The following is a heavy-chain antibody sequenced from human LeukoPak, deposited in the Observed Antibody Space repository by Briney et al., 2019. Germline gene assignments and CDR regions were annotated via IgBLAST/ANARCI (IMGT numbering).Heavy chain of an antibody. D-gene: IGHD1-7*01. V-gene: IGHV1-2*02. CDR3: ARDPNWNYAFNWFDP. J-gene: IGHJ5*02. Sequence: ASVKVSCTASGYTFTGYHIHWVRQAPGQGLEWMGCINPNSGGTNYAQKFQGRVTMTKDTSITTTYMELSRLRSDDTAVYYCARDPNWNYAFNWFDPWGQRTLLTVSS. CDR2: INPNSGGT. CDR1: GYTFTGYH.